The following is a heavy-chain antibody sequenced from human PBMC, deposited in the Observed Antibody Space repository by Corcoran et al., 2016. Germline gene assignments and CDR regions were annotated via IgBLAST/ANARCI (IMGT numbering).Heavy chain of an antibody. Sequence: QLQLQESGPGLVKPSETLSLTCTVSGGSISSSSYYWGWIRQPPGKGLEWIGSIYYSGSTYYNPSLKSRVTISVDTSKNQFSLKLSSVTAADTALYYRAREATYGDYYYHGMDVWGQGTTVTVSS. CDR2: IYYSGST. J-gene: IGHJ6*02. D-gene: IGHD4-17*01. CDR1: GGSISSSSYY. CDR3: AREATYGDYYYHGMDV. V-gene: IGHV4-39*07.